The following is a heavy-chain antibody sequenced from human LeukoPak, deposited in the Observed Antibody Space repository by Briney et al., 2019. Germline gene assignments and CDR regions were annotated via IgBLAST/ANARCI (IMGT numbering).Heavy chain of an antibody. Sequence: GRSLRLFCAASGFTFEDYAMHWVRQAPGKGLEWVSGISWNSGSIGYADSVKGRFTISRDNAKNSLYLQMNSLRAEDTALYYCAKSNVDIVATTSFESWGQGTLVTVSS. CDR2: ISWNSGSI. V-gene: IGHV3-9*01. CDR3: AKSNVDIVATTSFES. CDR1: GFTFEDYA. J-gene: IGHJ4*02. D-gene: IGHD5-12*01.